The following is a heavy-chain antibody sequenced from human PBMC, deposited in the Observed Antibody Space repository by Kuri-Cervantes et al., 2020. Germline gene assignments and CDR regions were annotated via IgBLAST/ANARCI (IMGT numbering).Heavy chain of an antibody. J-gene: IGHJ6*03. D-gene: IGHD3-3*01. Sequence: GESLKISCAASGFTFSDYYMSWIRQAPGKGLEWVSYISSSGSTIYYADSVKGRFTISRDNAKNSLYLQMNSLRAEDTAVYYCARDGGLRFLEWSQSVDYYVDVWGKGTTVTVSS. CDR1: GFTFSDYY. CDR3: ARDGGLRFLEWSQSVDYYVDV. V-gene: IGHV3-11*01. CDR2: ISSSGSTI.